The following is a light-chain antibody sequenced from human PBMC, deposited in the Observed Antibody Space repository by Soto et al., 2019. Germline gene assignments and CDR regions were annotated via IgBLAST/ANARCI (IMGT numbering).Light chain of an antibody. J-gene: IGKJ1*01. CDR3: QQYYSKKWT. Sequence: EIVMTQSPATLSVSPGERATLSCRASQSVSSNLAWYQQKPGQAPRLLIYGASTRATGIPARFSGSGSGTEFTLTISGLQSEDFATYYCQQYYSKKWTFGQGTKVEIK. V-gene: IGKV3-15*01. CDR2: GAS. CDR1: QSVSSN.